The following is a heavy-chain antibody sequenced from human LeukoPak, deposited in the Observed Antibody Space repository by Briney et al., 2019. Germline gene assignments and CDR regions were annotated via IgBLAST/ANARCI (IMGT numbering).Heavy chain of an antibody. CDR3: ARYLAAPYDAFDI. V-gene: IGHV1-2*02. Sequence: ASVKVSCKASGYTFTGYYIHWVRQAPGQGLEWMGWIDANIGGTNYAQKFQGRVAMTRDTSVSTAYMELSRLRFDDTAVYYCARYLAAPYDAFDIWGQGTMVIVSS. J-gene: IGHJ3*02. CDR1: GYTFTGYY. D-gene: IGHD6-6*01. CDR2: IDANIGGT.